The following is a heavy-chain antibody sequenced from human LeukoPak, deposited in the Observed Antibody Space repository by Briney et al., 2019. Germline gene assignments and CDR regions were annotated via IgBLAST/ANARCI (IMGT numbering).Heavy chain of an antibody. V-gene: IGHV1-18*04. CDR2: LSAYNGNT. J-gene: IGHJ4*02. Sequence: ASVKVSCKASGYTFTNYDMSWVRQAPGQGLEWMGWLSAYNGNTNYAQRFQGRVTMTTDTSTRTAYMELRSLRSDDTAVYYCARVQAFEGVIVPPLDYWGQGTQVTVSS. CDR3: ARVQAFEGVIVPPLDY. D-gene: IGHD3-16*02. CDR1: GYTFTNYD.